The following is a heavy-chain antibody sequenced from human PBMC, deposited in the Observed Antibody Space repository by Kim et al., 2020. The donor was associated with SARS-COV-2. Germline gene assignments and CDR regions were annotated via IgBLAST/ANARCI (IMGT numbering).Heavy chain of an antibody. CDR1: GFTFDDYA. D-gene: IGHD3-22*01. V-gene: IGHV3-43D*03. J-gene: IGHJ6*02. CDR2: ISWDGGST. CDR3: AKEGYYYDSSGYYYYYGMDV. Sequence: GGSLRLSCAASGFTFDDYAMHWVRQAPGKGLEWVSLISWDGGSTYYADSVKGRFTISRDNSKNSLYLQMNSLRAEDTALYYCAKEGYYYDSSGYYYYYGMDVWGQGTTVTVSS.